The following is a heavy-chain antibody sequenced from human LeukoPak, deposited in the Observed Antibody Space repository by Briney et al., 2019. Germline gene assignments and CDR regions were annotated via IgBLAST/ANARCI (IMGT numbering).Heavy chain of an antibody. CDR3: AKGFSILTSKHYFYYHGFDV. J-gene: IGHJ6*02. D-gene: IGHD3-9*01. V-gene: IGHV3-43*02. Sequence: PGGSLRLSCAASGIAFENYAMNWVRQAPGEGLEWVSLIGEDGSTTWYADSVKGRFTISRDNGKNSLYLHMNSLRPEDTALYYCAKGFSILTSKHYFYYHGFDVWGQGTPVTVSS. CDR1: GIAFENYA. CDR2: IGEDGSTT.